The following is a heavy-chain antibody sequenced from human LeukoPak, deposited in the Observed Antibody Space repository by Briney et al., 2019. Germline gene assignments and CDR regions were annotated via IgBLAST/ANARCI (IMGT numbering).Heavy chain of an antibody. CDR2: VYRGGGT. CDR1: GSTLSGNY. J-gene: IGHJ4*02. CDR3: AWPSDSSGYSFKY. Sequence: GGSLRLSCEASGSTLSGNYMSWVRQAPGKGLGWISVVYRGGGTHYADSVKGRFTMSRDTSRNTLYLQMSDLRDEDTAVYFCAWPSDSSGYSFKYWGQGALVTVSS. D-gene: IGHD3-22*01. V-gene: IGHV3-53*01.